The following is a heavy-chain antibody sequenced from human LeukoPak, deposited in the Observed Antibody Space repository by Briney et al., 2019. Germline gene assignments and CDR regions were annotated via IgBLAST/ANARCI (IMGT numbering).Heavy chain of an antibody. CDR2: ISTYNGDT. V-gene: IGHV1-18*01. CDR1: GYTFSNFG. CDR3: ARDTGGDLRYFDWLPPGGDY. D-gene: IGHD3-9*01. J-gene: IGHJ4*02. Sequence: GASVKVSCKASGYTFSNFGISWVRQAPGQGLEWVGWISTYNGDTKYAQKLQGRVTMTTDTSTSTGYMELSSLRSDDTAVYFCARDTGGDLRYFDWLPPGGDYWGQGTLVSV.